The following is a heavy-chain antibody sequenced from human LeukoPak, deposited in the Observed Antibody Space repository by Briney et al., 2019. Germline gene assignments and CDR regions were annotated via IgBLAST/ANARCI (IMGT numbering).Heavy chain of an antibody. CDR2: IIPIFGTA. D-gene: IGHD2-2*02. J-gene: IGHJ4*02. CDR3: ARVPYCSSTSCYTGFDY. V-gene: IGHV1-69*05. CDR1: GYTFSSYG. Sequence: GASVKVSCKASGYTFSSYGISWVRQAPGQGLEWMGGIIPIFGTANYAQKFQGRVTITTDESTSTAYMELSSLRSEDTAVYYCARVPYCSSTSCYTGFDYWGQGTLVTVSS.